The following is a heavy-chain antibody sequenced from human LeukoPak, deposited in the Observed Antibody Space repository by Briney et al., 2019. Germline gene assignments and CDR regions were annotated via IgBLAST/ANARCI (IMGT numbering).Heavy chain of an antibody. V-gene: IGHV3-11*04. J-gene: IGHJ4*01. CDR3: ARDTRGESDY. D-gene: IGHD2-2*01. CDR1: GFVFSDHY. CDR2: ITYGSDTI. Sequence: GGSLRLSCAASGFVFSDHYMYWIRQAPGKGLEWVAYITYGSDTIFYADSVKGRFTVSRDNAKNSLYLQMNSLRAEDTAMYYCARDTRGESDYWGHGTLVTVSS.